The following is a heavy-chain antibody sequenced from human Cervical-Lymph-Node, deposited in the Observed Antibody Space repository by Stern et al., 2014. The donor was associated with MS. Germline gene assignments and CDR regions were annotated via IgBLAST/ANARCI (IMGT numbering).Heavy chain of an antibody. V-gene: IGHV1-18*01. D-gene: IGHD3-22*01. Sequence: EHLVESGAEVKKTGASVKVSCKASGYTLTSYGITWVRQAPGQGLEWMVWIGAYNGNTNYAQTFQDRVTVTKDTSTSTAYIELRSLRSDDTAIYYCARFNYDKGFDIWGQGTLVTVSS. J-gene: IGHJ3*02. CDR1: GYTLTSYG. CDR3: ARFNYDKGFDI. CDR2: IGAYNGNT.